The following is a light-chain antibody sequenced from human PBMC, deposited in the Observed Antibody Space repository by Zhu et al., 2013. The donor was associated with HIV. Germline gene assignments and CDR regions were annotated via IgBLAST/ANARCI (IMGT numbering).Light chain of an antibody. CDR3: QHYGSAPLR. V-gene: IGKV3-20*01. J-gene: IGKJ1*01. Sequence: EIVLTQSPDILTLSPGETATLSCRTSQNVRTTYLAWFQQKPGQAPKLLVYGESGRAAGIPDRFYGSGSGTDFTLSISRLEPEDAAVYYCQHYGSAPLRIGQGTKVEIK. CDR1: QNVRTTY. CDR2: GES.